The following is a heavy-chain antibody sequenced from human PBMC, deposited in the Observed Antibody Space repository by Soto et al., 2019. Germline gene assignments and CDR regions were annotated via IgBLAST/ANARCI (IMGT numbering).Heavy chain of an antibody. J-gene: IGHJ4*02. CDR2: ISSSTRTI. Sequence: EVQLVESGGGLVQPGGSLRLSCAASGFTFSSHSMNWVRRAPGKGLEWVSYISSSTRTIYYADSVKGRFTVSRDNAKNSLYLRMNSLRAEDTAVYYCARDDEMGYFDYWGQGTLVTVSS. V-gene: IGHV3-48*01. D-gene: IGHD3-16*01. CDR1: GFTFSSHS. CDR3: ARDDEMGYFDY.